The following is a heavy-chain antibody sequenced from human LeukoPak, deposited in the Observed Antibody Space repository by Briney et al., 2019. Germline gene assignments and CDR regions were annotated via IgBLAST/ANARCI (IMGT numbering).Heavy chain of an antibody. V-gene: IGHV1-2*02. CDR1: GYTFTGYY. J-gene: IGHJ4*02. CDR3: ASDGGVYCGGDCYP. CDR2: INPNSGGT. Sequence: VKVSCKASGYTFTGYYMHWVRQAPGQGLEWMGWINPNSGGTNYAQKFQGRVTMTRDTSISTAYMELSRLRSDDTAVYYCASDGGVYCGGDCYPWGQGTLVTISS. D-gene: IGHD2-21*01.